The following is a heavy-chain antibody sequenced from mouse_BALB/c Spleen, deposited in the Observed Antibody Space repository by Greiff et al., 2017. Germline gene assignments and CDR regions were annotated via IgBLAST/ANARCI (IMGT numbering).Heavy chain of an antibody. CDR3: ARGYEDY. D-gene: IGHD2-14*01. CDR2: IRNKANGYTT. CDR1: GFTFTDYY. J-gene: IGHJ2*01. Sequence: EVKLQESGGGLVQPGGSLRLSCATSGFTFTDYYMSWVRQPPGKALEWLGFIRNKANGYTTEYSASVKGRFTISRDKSQSILYLQMNTLSAEDSATYYCARGYEDYWGQGTTLTVSS. V-gene: IGHV7-3*02.